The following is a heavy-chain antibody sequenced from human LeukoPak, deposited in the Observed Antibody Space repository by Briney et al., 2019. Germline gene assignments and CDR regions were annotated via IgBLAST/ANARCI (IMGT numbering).Heavy chain of an antibody. D-gene: IGHD3-3*01. CDR1: GYTFTDYF. CDR2: MNPNSGNT. CDR3: ARVVERFLEWLPTGYYYMDV. Sequence: ASVKVSCKASGYTFTDYFMHWVRQATGQGLEWMGWMNPNSGNTGYAQKFQGRVTITRNTSISTAYMELSSLRSEDTAVYYCARVVERFLEWLPTGYYYMDVWGKGTTVTVSS. J-gene: IGHJ6*03. V-gene: IGHV1-8*03.